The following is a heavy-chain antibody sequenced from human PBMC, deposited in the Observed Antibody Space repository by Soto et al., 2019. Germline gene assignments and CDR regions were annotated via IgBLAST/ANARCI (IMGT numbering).Heavy chain of an antibody. Sequence: GGSLRLSCAASGFTFSSYATSWVRQAPGQGLEWVSAISGSGGSTYYADSVKGRFTISRDNSKNTLYLQMNSLRAEDTAVYYCAKGDYYDSSGFDYWGQGTLVTVSS. J-gene: IGHJ4*02. CDR2: ISGSGGST. D-gene: IGHD3-22*01. CDR3: AKGDYYDSSGFDY. CDR1: GFTFSSYA. V-gene: IGHV3-23*01.